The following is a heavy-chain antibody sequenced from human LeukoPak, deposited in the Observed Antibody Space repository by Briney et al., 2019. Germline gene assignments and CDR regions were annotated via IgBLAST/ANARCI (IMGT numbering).Heavy chain of an antibody. Sequence: ASVKVSCKASGGTFSSYAISWVRQAPGQGLEWMGGIIPIFGTANYAQKFQGRVTITADESTSTAYMELSSLRSEDTAVYYCARDLYYYDSSGYYTPRGFDYWGQGTLVTVSS. CDR3: ARDLYYYDSSGYYTPRGFDY. J-gene: IGHJ4*02. D-gene: IGHD3-22*01. CDR1: GGTFSSYA. CDR2: IIPIFGTA. V-gene: IGHV1-69*13.